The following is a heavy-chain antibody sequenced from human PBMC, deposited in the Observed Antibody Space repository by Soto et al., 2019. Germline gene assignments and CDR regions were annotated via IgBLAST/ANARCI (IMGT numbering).Heavy chain of an antibody. CDR1: GGSISNYY. J-gene: IGHJ4*02. CDR3: ARAVLPATAPFDY. V-gene: IGHV4-59*01. D-gene: IGHD2-2*01. CDR2: IYYSGST. Sequence: PSETLSLSCIVSGGSISNYYWSWIRQPPGKGLEWIGYIYYSGSTNYNPSLQSRVTISVDTSKNQFSLKLSSVTAADTAVYYCARAVLPATAPFDYWGQGTLVTVSS.